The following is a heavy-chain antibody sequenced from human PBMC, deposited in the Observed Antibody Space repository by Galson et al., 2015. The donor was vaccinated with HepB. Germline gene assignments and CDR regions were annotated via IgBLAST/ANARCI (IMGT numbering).Heavy chain of an antibody. CDR2: FSGSGGST. V-gene: IGHV3-23*01. D-gene: IGHD2-2*01. J-gene: IGHJ5*01. CDR1: GFTFSSYA. CDR3: AKGSASSLYSSFDS. Sequence: SLRLSCAASGFTFSSYAMSWVRQAPGKGLEWVSGFSGSGGSTYYANSVKGRSTISRDNSRNTLYVQLNSLRVEDTAVYYCAKGSASSLYSSFDSWDQGTLVIVSS.